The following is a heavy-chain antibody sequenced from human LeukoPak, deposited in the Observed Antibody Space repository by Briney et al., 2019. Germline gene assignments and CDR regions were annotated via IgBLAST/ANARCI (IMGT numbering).Heavy chain of an antibody. V-gene: IGHV3-15*01. CDR2: IKSKTDGGTT. CDR1: GFNLSNAW. D-gene: IGHD4-17*01. Sequence: GGSLRLSCAASGFNLSNAWMNWVRQAPGKGLEWVGRIKSKTDGGTTGYAAPVKGRFTISRDDSKNTLYLQMNSLKTEDTAVYYCTTAVTVTTVAFDIWGQGTMVTVSS. CDR3: TTAVTVTTVAFDI. J-gene: IGHJ3*02.